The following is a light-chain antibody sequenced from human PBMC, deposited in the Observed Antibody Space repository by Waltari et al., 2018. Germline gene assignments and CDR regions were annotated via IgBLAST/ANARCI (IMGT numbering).Light chain of an antibody. Sequence: CMASQWLSNVLPWYQQKPGQAPRLLIYDASNRATGIPARFSGSGSGTDFTLTISSLEPEDFAVYYCQQRSNWPITFGQGTRLEIK. CDR1: QWLSNV. J-gene: IGKJ5*01. V-gene: IGKV3-11*01. CDR2: DAS. CDR3: QQRSNWPIT.